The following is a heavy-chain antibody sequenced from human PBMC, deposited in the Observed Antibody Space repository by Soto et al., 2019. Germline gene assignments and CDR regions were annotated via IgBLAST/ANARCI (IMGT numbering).Heavy chain of an antibody. V-gene: IGHV3-48*02. CDR2: ISSSSSTI. Sequence: GGSLRLSCAASGFTFSSYSMNWVRQAPGKGLEWVSYISSSSSTIYYADSVKGRFTISRDNAKNSLYLQMNSLRDEDTAVYYCAREYYYGSGSYLGGSSFDYWGHGTLVTVSS. J-gene: IGHJ4*01. D-gene: IGHD3-10*01. CDR3: AREYYYGSGSYLGGSSFDY. CDR1: GFTFSSYS.